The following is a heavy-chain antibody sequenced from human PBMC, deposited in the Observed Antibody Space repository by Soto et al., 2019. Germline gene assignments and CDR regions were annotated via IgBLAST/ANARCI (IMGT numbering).Heavy chain of an antibody. Sequence: ETLSLTCTVSGGSISGYSWNWIRQPAGKGLEWIGRSVSTYYNPSLKSRVTVSVDTSNNQVSLKLSSVTAADTAVYYCARESTIRGVTHFDYWGQGAPVTVSS. CDR3: ARESTIRGVTHFDY. D-gene: IGHD3-10*01. J-gene: IGHJ4*02. V-gene: IGHV4-4*07. CDR1: GGSISGYS. CDR2: SVST.